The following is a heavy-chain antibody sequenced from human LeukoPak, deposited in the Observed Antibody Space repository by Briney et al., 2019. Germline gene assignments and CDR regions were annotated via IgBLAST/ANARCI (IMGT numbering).Heavy chain of an antibody. V-gene: IGHV3-23*01. CDR1: GFTFSSYA. Sequence: GGSLRLSCAASGFTFSSYAMSWVRQAPGKGLEWVSAISGSGGSTYYADSVKGRFTISRDNSKNTLYLQMNSLRAEDTAVYYCAKDPPGPGGAGPFDYWGQGTLVTVTS. D-gene: IGHD6-19*01. J-gene: IGHJ4*02. CDR2: ISGSGGST. CDR3: AKDPPGPGGAGPFDY.